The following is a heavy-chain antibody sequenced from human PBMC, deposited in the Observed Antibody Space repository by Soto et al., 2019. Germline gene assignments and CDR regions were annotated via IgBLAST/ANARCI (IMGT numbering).Heavy chain of an antibody. CDR3: ARGTPATYYYDSSGYSDY. D-gene: IGHD3-22*01. CDR2: INPNSGGT. CDR1: GYTFTVYY. V-gene: IGHV1-2*04. Sequence: QVQLVQSGAEVKKPGASVKVSCKASGYTFTVYYMHWVRQAPGQGLEWMGWINPNSGGTNYAQKFQGWVTMTRDTSSSTAYMELSRLRSDDTAVYYCARGTPATYYYDSSGYSDYWGQGTLVTVSS. J-gene: IGHJ4*02.